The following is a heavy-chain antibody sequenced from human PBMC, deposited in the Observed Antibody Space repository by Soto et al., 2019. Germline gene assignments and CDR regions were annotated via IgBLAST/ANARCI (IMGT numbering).Heavy chain of an antibody. D-gene: IGHD2-15*01. Sequence: SNAWMNWVRQAPGKGLEWVGRIKSKTDGGTTDYAAPVKGRFTISRDDSKNTLYLQMNSLKTEDTAVYYCTTDVVVVAATFNWFDPWGQGTLVTVSS. V-gene: IGHV3-15*07. CDR2: IKSKTDGGTT. CDR3: TTDVVVVAATFNWFDP. CDR1: SNAW. J-gene: IGHJ5*02.